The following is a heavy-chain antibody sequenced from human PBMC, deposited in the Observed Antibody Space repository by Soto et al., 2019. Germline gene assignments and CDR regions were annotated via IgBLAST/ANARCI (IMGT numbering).Heavy chain of an antibody. CDR1: GGTFSSYT. Sequence: EASVKVSCKASGGTFSSYTISWVRQAPGQGLEWMGRIIPILGIANYAQKFQGRVTITADKSTSTAYMELSSLRSEDTAVYYCARESKEDCSGGSCLINYYYYYMDVWGKGTTVTVSS. V-gene: IGHV1-69*04. CDR2: IIPILGIA. D-gene: IGHD2-15*01. CDR3: ARESKEDCSGGSCLINYYYYYMDV. J-gene: IGHJ6*03.